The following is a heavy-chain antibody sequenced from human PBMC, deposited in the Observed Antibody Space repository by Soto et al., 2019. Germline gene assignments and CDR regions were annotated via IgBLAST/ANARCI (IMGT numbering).Heavy chain of an antibody. CDR3: ASPPTLEVAGPDD. Sequence: PSEPLSLTFTVSGGSISGSPYHWGWIRQSPGKGLEWIGSIDDSGKVYYNPSLTGRATLLVDTSKNRFSLNLNSVTAADTAVYYGASPPTLEVAGPDDWCQGTLVTVST. CDR1: GGSISGSPYH. D-gene: IGHD1-1*01. J-gene: IGHJ4*02. CDR2: IDDSGKV. V-gene: IGHV4-39*02.